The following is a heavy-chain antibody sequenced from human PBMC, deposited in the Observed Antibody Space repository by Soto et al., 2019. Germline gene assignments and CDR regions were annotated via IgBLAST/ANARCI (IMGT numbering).Heavy chain of an antibody. CDR3: ASGLGYCSSTSCYERYYYYYMDV. V-gene: IGHV3-7*01. J-gene: IGHJ6*03. D-gene: IGHD2-2*01. CDR1: GFTFSSYW. CDR2: IKQDGSEK. Sequence: GGSLRLSCAASGFTFSSYWMSWVRQAPGKGLEWVANIKQDGSEKYYVDSVKGRFTISRDNAKNSLYLQMNSLRAEDTAVYYCASGLGYCSSTSCYERYYYYYMDVWGKGTTVTVSS.